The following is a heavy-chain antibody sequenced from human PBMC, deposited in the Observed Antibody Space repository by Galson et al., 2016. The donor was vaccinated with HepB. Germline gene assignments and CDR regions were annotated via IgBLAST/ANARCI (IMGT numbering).Heavy chain of an antibody. CDR1: GGSISSSSYY. Sequence: SETLSLTCTVSGGSISSSSYYWGWIRQPPGKVLEWIGSIYSSGSTYYNPSPKSRVIISVDTSKNQFSLKLSSVTAADTAVYYCARPDVLRFLEWLSENPGENAFDIWGQGTMVTVSS. V-gene: IGHV4-39*01. CDR2: IYSSGST. CDR3: ARPDVLRFLEWLSENPGENAFDI. D-gene: IGHD3-3*01. J-gene: IGHJ3*02.